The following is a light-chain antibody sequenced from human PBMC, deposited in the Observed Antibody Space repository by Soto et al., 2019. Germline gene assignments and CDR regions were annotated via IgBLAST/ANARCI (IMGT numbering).Light chain of an antibody. V-gene: IGKV3-20*01. CDR2: GAS. Sequence: EIVLTQSPGTLSVSPGQRATLSFRAIQSVSSNLAWYQQKPGQAPRLLIYGASSRATGIPDRFSGSGSGTEFTLTISRLEPEDFAVYYCQQYGSSSWTFGQGTKVDIK. CDR1: QSVSSN. J-gene: IGKJ1*01. CDR3: QQYGSSSWT.